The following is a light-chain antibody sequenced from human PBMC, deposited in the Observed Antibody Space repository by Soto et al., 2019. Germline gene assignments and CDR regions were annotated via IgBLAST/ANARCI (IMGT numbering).Light chain of an antibody. V-gene: IGKV1-39*01. Sequence: DIQMTQSPSSLSASVGDRVTITCRASLSISNYLTWYQQMPGKAPKLLIYAASSLQSGVPSRFSGSGSGTDFSLTISSLQPEDFATYFCQQYHSHPYTFGQGTKVDIK. CDR3: QQYHSHPYT. CDR2: AAS. CDR1: LSISNY. J-gene: IGKJ2*01.